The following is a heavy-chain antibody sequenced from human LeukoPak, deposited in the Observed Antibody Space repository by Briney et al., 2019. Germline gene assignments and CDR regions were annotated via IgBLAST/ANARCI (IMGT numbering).Heavy chain of an antibody. V-gene: IGHV1-24*01. Sequence: GASVKLSCKASGDTVTGFSIHWVRQAPGHGLEWMGGFDPEDGARIFAQKFQGRVTMTEDTSTDTAYMDLSSLRSEDTAVYYCATGYTYDYSLYWGQGTLVTVSS. CDR2: FDPEDGAR. CDR3: ATGYTYDYSLY. J-gene: IGHJ4*02. CDR1: GDTVTGFS. D-gene: IGHD5-18*01.